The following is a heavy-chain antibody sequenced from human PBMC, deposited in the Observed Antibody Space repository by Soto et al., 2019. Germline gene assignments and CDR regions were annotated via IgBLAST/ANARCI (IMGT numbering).Heavy chain of an antibody. J-gene: IGHJ5*02. CDR1: GGSISSGGYY. V-gene: IGHV4-31*03. CDR2: IYYSGST. CDR3: ARAQEYSGRYNWFDP. Sequence: SETLSLTCTVSGGSISSGGYYWSWIRQHPGKGLEWIGYIYYSGSTYYNPSLKSRVTISVDTSKNQFSLKLSSVTAADTAVYYCARAQEYSGRYNWFDPWGQGTLVTVSS. D-gene: IGHD6-6*01.